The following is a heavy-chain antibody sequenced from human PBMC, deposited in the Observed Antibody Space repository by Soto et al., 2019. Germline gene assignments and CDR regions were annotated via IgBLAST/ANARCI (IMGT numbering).Heavy chain of an antibody. J-gene: IGHJ4*02. V-gene: IGHV4-39*01. D-gene: IGHD2-15*01. CDR2: IYYSGST. CDR1: GGSISSSSYY. Sequence: QLQLQESGPGLVKPSETLSLTCTVSGGSISSSSYYWGWIRQPPGKGLEWIGSIYYSGSTYYNPSLKSRVTISVDTSKNQFSLKLSSVTAADTAVYYCASRNGRYCSGGSCYFDYWGQASLVTVSS. CDR3: ASRNGRYCSGGSCYFDY.